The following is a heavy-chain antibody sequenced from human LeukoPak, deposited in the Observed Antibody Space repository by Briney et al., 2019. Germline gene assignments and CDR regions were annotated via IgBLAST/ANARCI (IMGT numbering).Heavy chain of an antibody. J-gene: IGHJ4*02. V-gene: IGHV3-74*01. CDR1: GFTFSSYW. CDR2: INSDGSST. D-gene: IGHD6-6*01. Sequence: GGSLRLSCAASGFTFSSYWMHWVRQAPGKGLVWVSRINSDGSSTSYADSVKGRFTISRDNVKNTLYLQMNSLRAEDTAVYYCARAPSAAREVYWGQGTLVTVSS. CDR3: ARAPSAAREVY.